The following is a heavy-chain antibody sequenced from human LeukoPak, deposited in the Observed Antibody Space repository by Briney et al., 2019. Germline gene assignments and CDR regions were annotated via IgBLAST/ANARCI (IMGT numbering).Heavy chain of an antibody. CDR2: ISSRSSYI. J-gene: IGHJ6*04. D-gene: IGHD3-10*02. CDR3: AELGITMIGGV. V-gene: IGHV3-21*01. Sequence: PGGSLRLSCAAYGFTFSSYGMHSVRQAPGKGLEWDSSISSRSSYINYADSVKGRFTISRDNAKNSLYLQTNSLRAEDTAVYYCAELGITMIGGVWGKGTTVTISS. CDR1: GFTFSSYG.